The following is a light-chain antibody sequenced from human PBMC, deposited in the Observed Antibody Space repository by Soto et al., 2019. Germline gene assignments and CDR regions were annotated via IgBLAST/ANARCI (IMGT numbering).Light chain of an antibody. CDR1: NIGNKS. CDR3: QVWDSSRNRVV. CDR2: DDS. Sequence: SYELTQPPSVSVAPGQTASLTCGGDNIGNKSVHWYQQRPGQAPILVVYDDSERPSGIPERFSGSNSGSAATLTISRVEAADEADFYCQVWDSSRNRVVFGGGTKLTVL. J-gene: IGLJ2*01. V-gene: IGLV3-21*02.